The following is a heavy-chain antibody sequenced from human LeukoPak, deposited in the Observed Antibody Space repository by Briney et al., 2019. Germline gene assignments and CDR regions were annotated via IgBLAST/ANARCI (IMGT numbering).Heavy chain of an antibody. CDR1: GGSISSYY. Sequence: PSETLSLTCTVSGGSISSYYWSWIRQPPGKGLEWIGYIYYSGSTNYNPSLKSRVTISVDTSKNQFSLKLSSVTAADTAVYYCARLAFWSGYYYFDSWGQGTLVTVSS. CDR2: IYYSGST. J-gene: IGHJ4*02. V-gene: IGHV4-59*08. CDR3: ARLAFWSGYYYFDS. D-gene: IGHD3-3*01.